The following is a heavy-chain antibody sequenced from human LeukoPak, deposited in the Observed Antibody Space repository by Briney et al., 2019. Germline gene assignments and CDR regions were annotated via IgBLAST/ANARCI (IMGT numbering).Heavy chain of an antibody. CDR3: ARGSVVVVAATPLDFY. Sequence: GASVKVSCKASGYTFTGYYIHWVRQAPGQGLEWMGWINPNSGGTNYAQNFQGRVTMTRDTSISTAYMELSRLRSDDTAVYYCARGSVVVVAATPLDFYWGQGTLVTVSS. CDR2: INPNSGGT. CDR1: GYTFTGYY. J-gene: IGHJ4*02. D-gene: IGHD2-15*01. V-gene: IGHV1-2*02.